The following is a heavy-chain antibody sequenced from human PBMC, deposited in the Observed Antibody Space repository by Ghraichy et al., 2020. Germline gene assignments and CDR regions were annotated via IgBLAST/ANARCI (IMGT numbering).Heavy chain of an antibody. CDR3: TRDEGVVADIEVPDY. Sequence: GGSLRLSCTASGFTFGDYAMSWFRQAPGKGLEWVGFIRSKAYGGTTEYAASVKGRFTISRDDSKSIAYLQMNSLKTEDTAVYYCTRDEGVVADIEVPDYWGQGTLVTVSS. D-gene: IGHD2-15*01. V-gene: IGHV3-49*03. CDR2: IRSKAYGGTT. J-gene: IGHJ4*02. CDR1: GFTFGDYA.